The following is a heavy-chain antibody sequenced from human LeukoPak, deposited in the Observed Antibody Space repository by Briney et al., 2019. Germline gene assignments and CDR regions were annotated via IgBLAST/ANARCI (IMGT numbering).Heavy chain of an antibody. CDR1: GFTFSSYA. CDR2: IGGSGGST. V-gene: IGHV3-23*01. J-gene: IGHJ4*02. CDR3: AKDLTMIVVVTTTSRGDY. Sequence: GGSLRLSCAASGFTFSSYAVSWVRQAPGKGLEWVSAIGGSGGSTYYADSVKGRFTISRDNSKNTLYLQMNSLRAEDTAVYYCAKDLTMIVVVTTTSRGDYWGQGTLVTVSS. D-gene: IGHD3-22*01.